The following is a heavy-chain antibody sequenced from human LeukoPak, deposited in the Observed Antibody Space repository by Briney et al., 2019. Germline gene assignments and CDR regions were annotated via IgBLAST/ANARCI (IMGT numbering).Heavy chain of an antibody. CDR3: ARVPRRGERFDP. CDR2: IIPIFGTA. V-gene: IGHV1-69*13. D-gene: IGHD3-10*01. Sequence: SVKVSCKASGGTFSSYAISWVRQAPGQGLEWMGGIIPIFGTANYAQKFQGRVTITADESTSTAYMELSSLRSEDTAVYYCARVPRRGERFDPWGQGTLVTVSS. CDR1: GGTFSSYA. J-gene: IGHJ5*02.